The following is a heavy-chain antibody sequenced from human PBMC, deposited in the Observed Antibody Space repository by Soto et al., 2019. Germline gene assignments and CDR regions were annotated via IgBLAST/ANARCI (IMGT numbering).Heavy chain of an antibody. CDR1: GYSFTSYW. J-gene: IGHJ4*02. CDR2: IYPGDSDT. D-gene: IGHD3-22*01. Sequence: GESLKISCKGSGYSFTSYWIGWVRQMPGKGLEWMGIIYPGDSDTRYSPSFQGQVTISADKSISTAYLQWSSLKASDTAMYYCARSYHYYDSSGYKPPDYWGQGTLVTVSS. CDR3: ARSYHYYDSSGYKPPDY. V-gene: IGHV5-51*01.